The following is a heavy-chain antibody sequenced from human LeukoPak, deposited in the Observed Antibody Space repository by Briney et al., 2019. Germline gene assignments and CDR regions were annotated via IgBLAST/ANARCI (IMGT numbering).Heavy chain of an antibody. CDR1: GFTFSSYA. CDR2: ISSNGGST. V-gene: IGHV3-64D*06. J-gene: IGHJ5*02. Sequence: GGSLRLSCSASGFTFSSYAMHWVRQAPGKGLEYVSAISSNGGSTYYADSVKGRFTISRDNSKNTLYLQMSSLRAEDTTVYYCARALSPGWYGAWGQGTLVTVSS. D-gene: IGHD6-19*01. CDR3: ARALSPGWYGA.